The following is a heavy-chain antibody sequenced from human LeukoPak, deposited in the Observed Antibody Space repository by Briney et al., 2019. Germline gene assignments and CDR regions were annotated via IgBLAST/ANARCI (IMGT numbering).Heavy chain of an antibody. CDR1: GGSISTYY. D-gene: IGHD5-12*01. J-gene: IGHJ3*02. Sequence: PWETLSLTCTVSGGSISTYYWSWIRQPAGKGLEWIGHIYNRGGNTNYNPSLKGRVTISVDESRNLFSLKLSSVTAADAAVYYCARDYIVDTGVVAFDIWGQGTMVTISS. CDR3: ARDYIVDTGVVAFDI. CDR2: IYNRGGNT. V-gene: IGHV4-4*07.